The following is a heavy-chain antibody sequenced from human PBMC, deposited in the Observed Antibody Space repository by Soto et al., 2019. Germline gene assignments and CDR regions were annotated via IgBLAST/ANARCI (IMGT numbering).Heavy chain of an antibody. CDR1: GYTFTNYF. D-gene: IGHD2-21*02. J-gene: IGHJ3*02. CDR3: ARENMGDSTAVPDI. Sequence: ASVKVSCKASGYTFTNYFIHWVRQAPGQGLEWMGLINPNSGRPNYAQKFQDRVIMTRDTSTTTVYMELSSVISEDTAIYFCARENMGDSTAVPDIWGQGTMVTVSS. CDR2: INPNSGRP. V-gene: IGHV1-46*01.